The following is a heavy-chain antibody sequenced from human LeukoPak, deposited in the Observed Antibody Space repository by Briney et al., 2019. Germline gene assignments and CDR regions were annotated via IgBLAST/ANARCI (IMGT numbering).Heavy chain of an antibody. CDR2: INHSGST. V-gene: IGHV4-34*01. D-gene: IGHD3-10*01. CDR1: GGSFSGYY. CDR3: ARGFEGSGSLKYSHLGFDP. J-gene: IGHJ5*02. Sequence: SETLSLTCAVYGGSFSGYYWSWIRQPPGKGLEWIGEINHSGSTNYNPSLKSRVTMSVDTSKNQFSLKLSSVNAADTAVYYCARGFEGSGSLKYSHLGFDPWGQGTLVTVSS.